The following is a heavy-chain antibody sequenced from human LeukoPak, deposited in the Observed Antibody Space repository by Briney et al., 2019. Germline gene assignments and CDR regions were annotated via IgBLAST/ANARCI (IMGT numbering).Heavy chain of an antibody. J-gene: IGHJ4*02. CDR1: GGAFSSYA. D-gene: IGHD3-10*01. Sequence: SVKVSCKASGGAFSSYAISWVRQAPGQGLEWMGGIIPIFGTANYAQKFQGRVTITADESTSTAYMELSSLRSEDTAVYYCASSGGSGSYLSAGYFDYWGQGTLVTVSS. CDR2: IIPIFGTA. CDR3: ASSGGSGSYLSAGYFDY. V-gene: IGHV1-69*01.